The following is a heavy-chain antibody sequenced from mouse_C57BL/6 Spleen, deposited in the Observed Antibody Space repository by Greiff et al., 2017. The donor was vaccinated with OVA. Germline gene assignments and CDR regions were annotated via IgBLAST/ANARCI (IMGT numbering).Heavy chain of an antibody. D-gene: IGHD1-1*01. Sequence: EVQLQQSGPELVKPGASVKISCKASGYSFTGYYMNWVKQSPEKSLEWIGEINPSTGGTTYNQKFKAKATLTVDKSSSTAYMQLKSLTSEDSAVYYCARSGMGYYGSGGAMDYWGQGTSVTVSS. CDR3: ARSGMGYYGSGGAMDY. J-gene: IGHJ4*01. CDR2: INPSTGGT. V-gene: IGHV1-42*01. CDR1: GYSFTGYY.